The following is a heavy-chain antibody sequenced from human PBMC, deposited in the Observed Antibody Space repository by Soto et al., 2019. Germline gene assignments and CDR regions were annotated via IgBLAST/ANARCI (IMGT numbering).Heavy chain of an antibody. Sequence: QLQLQESGPGLVKPSETLSLTCTVSGGSISSSSYYWGWIRQPPGKGLEWIGSIYYSGSTYYNPSLKSRVTISVDTSKNQFSLKLSSVTAADTAVYYCARHVNVRGGGRPYYFDYWGQGTLVTVSS. CDR3: ARHVNVRGGGRPYYFDY. CDR1: GGSISSSSYY. V-gene: IGHV4-39*01. D-gene: IGHD2-15*01. J-gene: IGHJ4*02. CDR2: IYYSGST.